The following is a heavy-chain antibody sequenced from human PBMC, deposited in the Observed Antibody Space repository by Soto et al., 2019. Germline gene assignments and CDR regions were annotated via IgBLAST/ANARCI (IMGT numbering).Heavy chain of an antibody. D-gene: IGHD4-17*01. CDR1: GFTFSSYS. J-gene: IGHJ4*02. CDR3: ARVGRVDYGDYEVDY. CDR2: ISSSSSYI. V-gene: IGHV3-21*01. Sequence: GGSLTLSCAASGFTFSSYSMNWVRQAPGKGLEWVSSISSSSSYIYYADSVKGRFTISRDNAKNSLYLQMNSLGAEDTAVYYCARVGRVDYGDYEVDYWGQGTLVTVSS.